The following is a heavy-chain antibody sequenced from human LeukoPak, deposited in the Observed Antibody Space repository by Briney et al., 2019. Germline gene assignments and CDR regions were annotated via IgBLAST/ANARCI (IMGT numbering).Heavy chain of an antibody. CDR3: ARDWGYSVDY. J-gene: IGHJ4*02. CDR2: IRIDNGTT. CDR1: GYTFTRYG. V-gene: IGHV1-18*01. Sequence: SASVKVSCKASGYTFTRYGLRWVRQPPAQGLEWMGWIRIDNGTTNYAQKLQGRVTMTTDTSTSAAYMELRSLTSDDTAVYYCARDWGYSVDYWGQGTLVTVSS. D-gene: IGHD4-11*01.